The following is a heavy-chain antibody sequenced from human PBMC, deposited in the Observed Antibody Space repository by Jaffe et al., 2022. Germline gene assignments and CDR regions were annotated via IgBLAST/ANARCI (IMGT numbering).Heavy chain of an antibody. V-gene: IGHV3-21*01. CDR1: GFTFSSYS. CDR3: ARDVVAVAGIQGDFDY. CDR2: ISSSSSYI. Sequence: EVQLVESGGGLVKPGGSLRLSCAASGFTFSSYSMNWVRQAPGKGLEWVSSISSSSSYIYYADSVKGRFTISRDNAKNSLYLQMNSLRAEDTAVYYCARDVVAVAGIQGDFDYWGQGTLVTVSS. J-gene: IGHJ4*02. D-gene: IGHD6-19*01.